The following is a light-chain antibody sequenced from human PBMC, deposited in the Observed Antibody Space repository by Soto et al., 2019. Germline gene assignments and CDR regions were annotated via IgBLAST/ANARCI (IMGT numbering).Light chain of an antibody. CDR1: QGINKD. V-gene: IGKV1-16*01. CDR2: AAS. J-gene: IGKJ5*01. CDR3: EQYNTYPIT. Sequence: LQLTQSPSSLSASVGDRITITCRASQGINKDLAWVQQKPGKAPKSLIYAASTLQSGVPSRFSGSGFGTEFTLTISSLQPEDFATYYCEQYNTYPITFGQGTRLEIK.